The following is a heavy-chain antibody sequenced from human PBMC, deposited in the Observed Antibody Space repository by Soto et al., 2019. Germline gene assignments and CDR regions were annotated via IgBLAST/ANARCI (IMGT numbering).Heavy chain of an antibody. CDR2: IIPIFGTA. J-gene: IGHJ5*02. Sequence: GASVKVSCKASGGTFSSYAISWVRQAPGQGLEWMGGIIPIFGTANYAQKFQGRVTITADESTSTAYMELSSLRSEDTAVYYCAKDHTAKFDPWGQGTLVTVSS. V-gene: IGHV1-69*13. CDR3: AKDHTAKFDP. CDR1: GGTFSSYA. D-gene: IGHD2-15*01.